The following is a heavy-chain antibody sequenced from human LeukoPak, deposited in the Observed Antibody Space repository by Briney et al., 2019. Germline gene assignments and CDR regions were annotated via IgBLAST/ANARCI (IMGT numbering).Heavy chain of an antibody. V-gene: IGHV4-39*07. CDR2: IYYSGST. Sequence: PSETLSLTCTVSGGSLSSSSYYWGWIRQPPGKGLEWIGSIYYSGSTYYNPSLKSRVTISVDTSKNQFSLKLSSVTAADTAVYYCARGDQELSFDYWGQGTLVTVSS. J-gene: IGHJ4*02. D-gene: IGHD1-7*01. CDR1: GGSLSSSSYY. CDR3: ARGDQELSFDY.